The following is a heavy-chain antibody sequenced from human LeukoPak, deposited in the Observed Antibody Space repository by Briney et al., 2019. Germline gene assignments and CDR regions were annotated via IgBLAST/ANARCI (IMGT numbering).Heavy chain of an antibody. CDR2: IIPIFGTA. Sequence: SVKVSCKASGGTFSSYAISWVRQAPGQGLEWMGGIIPIFGTANYAQKFQGRVTITADESTSTAYMELSSLRSEDTAVYYCARVGMYSSGWYYYYGMDVWGQGTTVTVSS. V-gene: IGHV1-69*13. J-gene: IGHJ6*02. D-gene: IGHD6-19*01. CDR1: GGTFSSYA. CDR3: ARVGMYSSGWYYYYGMDV.